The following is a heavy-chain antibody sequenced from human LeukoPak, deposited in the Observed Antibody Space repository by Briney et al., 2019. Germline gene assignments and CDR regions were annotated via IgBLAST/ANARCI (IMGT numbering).Heavy chain of an antibody. D-gene: IGHD3-22*01. Sequence: GGSLRLSCRASGFTFNDYHMSWLHQAPGKGLEWISYISISGSYINHTDSVKGRFTISRDNAKNSLYLQMTSLRDEDTAVYYCARGSYDSSGYYYNWGQGTLVTVSS. CDR3: ARGSYDSSGYYYN. V-gene: IGHV3-11*06. J-gene: IGHJ4*02. CDR2: ISISGSYI. CDR1: GFTFNDYH.